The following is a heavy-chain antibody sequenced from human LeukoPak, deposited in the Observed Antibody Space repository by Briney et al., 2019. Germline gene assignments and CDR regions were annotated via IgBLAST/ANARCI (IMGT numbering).Heavy chain of an antibody. Sequence: SVKVSCKASGGTFSSYAISWVRQAPGQGLEWMGGIIPIFGTANYAQKFQGGVTITADKSTSTAYMELSSLTSEDTAVYYCARGRYCSCGSCYSTRGDAFDIWGQGTMVTVSS. CDR1: GGTFSSYA. CDR3: ARGRYCSCGSCYSTRGDAFDI. CDR2: IIPIFGTA. D-gene: IGHD2-15*01. J-gene: IGHJ3*02. V-gene: IGHV1-69*06.